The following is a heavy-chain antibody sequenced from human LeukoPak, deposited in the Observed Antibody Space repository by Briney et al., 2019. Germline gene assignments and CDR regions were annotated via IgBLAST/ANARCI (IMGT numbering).Heavy chain of an antibody. CDR2: ISGSGGST. D-gene: IGHD3-22*01. Sequence: GGSLRLSCAASGFTFSSYAMSWVRQAPGKGLEWVSAISGSGGSTYYAGSVKGRFTISRDNSKNTLYLQMNSLRAEDTAVYYCAKDISSGYYFDDYWGQGTLVTVSS. J-gene: IGHJ4*02. CDR1: GFTFSSYA. V-gene: IGHV3-23*01. CDR3: AKDISSGYYFDDY.